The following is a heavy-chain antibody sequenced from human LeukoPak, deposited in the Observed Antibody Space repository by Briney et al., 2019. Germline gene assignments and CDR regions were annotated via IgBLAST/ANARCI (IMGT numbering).Heavy chain of an antibody. CDR3: ARSLGIVATYGVFDY. CDR1: GFTFSSYA. CDR2: ISYDGSNK. Sequence: GGSLRLSCAASGFTFSSYAMSWVRQAPGKGLEWVAVISYDGSNKYYADSVKGRFTISRDNSKNTLYLQMNSLRAEDTAVYYCARSLGIVATYGVFDYWGQGTLVTVSS. J-gene: IGHJ4*02. D-gene: IGHD5-12*01. V-gene: IGHV3-30-3*01.